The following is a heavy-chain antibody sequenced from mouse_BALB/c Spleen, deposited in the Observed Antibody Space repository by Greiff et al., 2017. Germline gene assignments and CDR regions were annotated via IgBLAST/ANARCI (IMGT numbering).Heavy chain of an antibody. V-gene: IGHV14-1*02. J-gene: IGHJ3*01. CDR1: GFNIKDYY. CDR3: ALFITGFAY. Sequence: EVKLLESGAELVRPGALVKLSCKASGFNIKDYYMHWVKQRPEQGLEWIGWIDPENGNTIYDPKFQGKASITADTSSNTAYLQLSSLTSEDTAVYYCALFITGFAYWGQGTLVTVSA. CDR2: IDPENGNT. D-gene: IGHD1-2*01.